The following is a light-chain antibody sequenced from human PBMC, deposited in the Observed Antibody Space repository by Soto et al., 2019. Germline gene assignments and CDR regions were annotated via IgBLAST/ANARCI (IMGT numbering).Light chain of an antibody. Sequence: DIQMTQSPSSLSVSVGDRVTITCRASQSISSYLNWYQQKPGKAPNLLIYAASSLQSGVPSRFSGSGSGTDFTLTISSLQPEDFATYYCQQSYSTPRTFGQGTKVDIK. CDR2: AAS. CDR3: QQSYSTPRT. V-gene: IGKV1-39*01. CDR1: QSISSY. J-gene: IGKJ1*01.